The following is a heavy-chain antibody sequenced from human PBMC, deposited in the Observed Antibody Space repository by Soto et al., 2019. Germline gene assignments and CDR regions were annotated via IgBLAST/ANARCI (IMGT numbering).Heavy chain of an antibody. Sequence: PGGSLRLSCAASGFTFSSYAMSWVRQAPGKGLEWVSAISGSGGSTYYADSVKGRFTISRDNSKNTLYLQMNSLRAEDTAVYYCAKSLNSRLFGTYFDYWGQGTLVTVSS. J-gene: IGHJ4*02. CDR2: ISGSGGST. V-gene: IGHV3-23*01. CDR1: GFTFSSYA. D-gene: IGHD3-16*01. CDR3: AKSLNSRLFGTYFDY.